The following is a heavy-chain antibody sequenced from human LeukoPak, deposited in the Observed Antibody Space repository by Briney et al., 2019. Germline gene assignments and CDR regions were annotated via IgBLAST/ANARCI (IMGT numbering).Heavy chain of an antibody. J-gene: IGHJ4*02. CDR2: INPNSGGT. D-gene: IGHD3-10*01. Sequence: ASVKVSCKASGYTFTGYYMHWVRQAPGQGLEWMGWINPNSGGTNYAQKFQGWVTMTRDTSISTAYMELCRLRSDDTAVYYCARGLYYYYGSGSYSQGVFDYWGQGTLVTVSS. CDR1: GYTFTGYY. V-gene: IGHV1-2*04. CDR3: ARGLYYYYGSGSYSQGVFDY.